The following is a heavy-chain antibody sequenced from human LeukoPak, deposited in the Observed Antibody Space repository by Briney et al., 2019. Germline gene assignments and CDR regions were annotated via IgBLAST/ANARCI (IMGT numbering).Heavy chain of an antibody. J-gene: IGHJ4*02. V-gene: IGHV3-9*01. Sequence: LRLSCAASGFTFDDYAMHWVRQAPGKGLEWVSGISWNSGSIGYADSVKGRFTISRDNAKNSLYLQMNSLRAEDTALYYCARYATVAAHRDFDYWGQGTLVTVSS. CDR3: ARYATVAAHRDFDY. CDR1: GFTFDDYA. CDR2: ISWNSGSI. D-gene: IGHD6-19*01.